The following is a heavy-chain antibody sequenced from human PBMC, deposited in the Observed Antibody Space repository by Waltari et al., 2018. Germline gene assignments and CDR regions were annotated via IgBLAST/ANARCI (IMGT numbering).Heavy chain of an antibody. CDR2: VNPNSGST. J-gene: IGHJ6*02. CDR1: GYTFTGYY. D-gene: IGHD1-26*01. Sequence: QVQLVQSGAEVKKPGASVNVSCKASGYTFTGYYIYWVRQAPGQGLAWMGWVNPNSGSTNYAQKFQGRVAMTEDTSIRTAYMELSRLRSDDAAVYYCARGIGRWELAYGMDVWGQGTTVTVSS. CDR3: ARGIGRWELAYGMDV. V-gene: IGHV1-2*02.